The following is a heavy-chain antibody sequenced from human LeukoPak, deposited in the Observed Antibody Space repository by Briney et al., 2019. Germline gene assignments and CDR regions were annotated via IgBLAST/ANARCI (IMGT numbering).Heavy chain of an antibody. CDR2: IFTSGNT. V-gene: IGHV4-4*07. CDR3: ARNQEDIVAVIPLYDYYMDV. CDR1: GGSISSYY. D-gene: IGHD2-15*01. J-gene: IGHJ6*03. Sequence: SETLSLTCTVSGGSISSYYWSWIRQPAGKGLEWIGRIFTSGNTNYNPSLKSRVTMSVDTSKNQFSLKLSSVTAADTAVYYCARNQEDIVAVIPLYDYYMDVWGKGTTVTVSS.